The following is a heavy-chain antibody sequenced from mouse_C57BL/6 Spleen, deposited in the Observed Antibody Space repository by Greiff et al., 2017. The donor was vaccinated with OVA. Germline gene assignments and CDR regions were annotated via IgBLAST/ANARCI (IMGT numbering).Heavy chain of an antibody. CDR3: ARGSGPLDY. CDR2: IYPGSGNT. J-gene: IGHJ2*01. D-gene: IGHD3-2*02. CDR1: GYTFTDYY. V-gene: IGHV1-76*01. Sequence: QVQLQQSGAELERPGASVKLSCKASGYTFTDYYINWVKQRPGQGLEWIARIYPGSGNTYYNEKFKGKATLTAEKSSSTAYMQLSSLTSEDSAVYFCARGSGPLDYWGQGTTLTVSS.